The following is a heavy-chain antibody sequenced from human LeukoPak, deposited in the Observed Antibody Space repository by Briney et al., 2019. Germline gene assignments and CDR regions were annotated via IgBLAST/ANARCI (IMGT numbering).Heavy chain of an antibody. V-gene: IGHV3-30*18. CDR1: GFTFSSYG. CDR2: ISYDGSNK. D-gene: IGHD1-26*01. J-gene: IGHJ4*02. Sequence: GGSLRLSCAASGFTFSSYGMHWVRQAPGKGLEWVAVISYDGSNKYYADSVKGRFTISRDNSKNTLYLQMNGLRAEDTAVYYCAKDTHSGSYYYFDYWGQGTLVTVSS. CDR3: AKDTHSGSYYYFDY.